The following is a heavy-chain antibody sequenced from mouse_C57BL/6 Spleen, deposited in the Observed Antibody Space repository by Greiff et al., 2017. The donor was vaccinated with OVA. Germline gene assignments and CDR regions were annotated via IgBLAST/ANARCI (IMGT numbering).Heavy chain of an antibody. J-gene: IGHJ2*01. V-gene: IGHV1-59*01. Sequence: QVQLQQPGAELVRPGTSVKLSCKASGYTFTSYWMHWVKQRPGQGLEWIGVIDPSDSYTNYNQKFKGKATLTVDTSSSTAYMQLSSLTAEDSAVYYCARRTWTGVDYWGQGTTLTVSS. CDR2: IDPSDSYT. D-gene: IGHD3-1*01. CDR3: ARRTWTGVDY. CDR1: GYTFTSYW.